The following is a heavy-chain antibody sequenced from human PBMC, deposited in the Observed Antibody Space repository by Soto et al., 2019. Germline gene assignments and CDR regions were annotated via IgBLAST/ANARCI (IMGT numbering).Heavy chain of an antibody. CDR1: GFTFSDYW. J-gene: IGHJ4*02. V-gene: IGHV3-7*01. CDR3: ARGWAADY. CDR2: IKQDGSGK. Sequence: ELQLVESGGGLVQPGGSLRLSCAASGFTFSDYWMTWVRQAPGKGLECVANIKQDGSGKYYVDSVKGRFTISRDNPKNSVVLKMNSLRAEDTAVYYCARGWAADYWGQGTLVTVSS. D-gene: IGHD6-13*01.